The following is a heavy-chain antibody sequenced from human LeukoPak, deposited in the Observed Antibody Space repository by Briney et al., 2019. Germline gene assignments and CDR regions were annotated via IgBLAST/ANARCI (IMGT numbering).Heavy chain of an antibody. CDR3: AKSNDWYDSSGLFDY. Sequence: GGSLRLSCAASGFTISSYAISWVRQAPGKGLEWVSAISGSGGSTYYADSVKGRFTISRDNSKNRLYLQMNSLIAEDSAVYYGAKSNDWYDSSGLFDYWGQGTLVTVSS. V-gene: IGHV3-23*01. CDR2: ISGSGGST. D-gene: IGHD3-22*01. CDR1: GFTISSYA. J-gene: IGHJ4*02.